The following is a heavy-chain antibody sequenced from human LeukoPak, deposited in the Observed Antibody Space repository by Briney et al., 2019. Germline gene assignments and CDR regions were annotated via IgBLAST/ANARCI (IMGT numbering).Heavy chain of an antibody. CDR1: GFTFSSYV. CDR2: ISASDRRT. V-gene: IGHV3-23*01. D-gene: IGHD6-19*01. J-gene: IGHJ4*02. CDR3: AKTHLPGIAVTGPDY. Sequence: PGGSLRLSCAASGFTFSSYVMHWVRHAPGKGLEWVSAISASDRRTYYADSVKGRFTISRDNSKNTLYLQMNSLRAEDTAICYCAKTHLPGIAVTGPDYWGQGTLVTVSS.